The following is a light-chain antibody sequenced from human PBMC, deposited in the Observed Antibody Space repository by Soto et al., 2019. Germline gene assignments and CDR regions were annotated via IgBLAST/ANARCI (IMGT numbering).Light chain of an antibody. CDR1: SSDVGGYNY. V-gene: IGLV2-14*01. Sequence: QSVLTQPASVSGSPGQSITISCTGTSSDVGGYNYVSWHQQLPGKAPKLMIYDVSDRPSGVSNRFSGSKSGNTASLTISGLQAEDEADYYCSSYTSSSLYVFGTGTKVTVL. CDR2: DVS. CDR3: SSYTSSSLYV. J-gene: IGLJ1*01.